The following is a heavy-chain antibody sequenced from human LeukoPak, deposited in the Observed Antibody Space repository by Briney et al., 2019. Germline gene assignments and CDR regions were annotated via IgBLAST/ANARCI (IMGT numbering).Heavy chain of an antibody. CDR2: IKQDGSET. J-gene: IGHJ4*02. CDR3: ARDFWGAYRVDYFDC. CDR1: AFTFSNYW. V-gene: IGHV3-7*01. Sequence: GGSLRLSCAASAFTFSNYWMSSVRRAPGKGLEWVANIKQDGSETYSVDSVRGRFTISRDNAKNSLYLQMNSLRAEDTAVYYCARDFWGAYRVDYFDCWGQGTLVTVSS. D-gene: IGHD3-3*01.